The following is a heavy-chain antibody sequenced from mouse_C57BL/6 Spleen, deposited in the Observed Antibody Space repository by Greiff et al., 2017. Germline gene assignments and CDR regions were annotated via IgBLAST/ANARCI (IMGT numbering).Heavy chain of an antibody. Sequence: VKLQQPGAELVRPGSSVKLSCKASGYTFTSSWMHWVKQRPIQGLEWIGNIDPSDSETHYNPKFKDKATLTVDKSSSTDYMQLSSLTYEDSAVYYCARHYSNYDWYFDVWGTGTTVTVSS. CDR2: IDPSDSET. V-gene: IGHV1-52*01. CDR1: GYTFTSSW. CDR3: ARHYSNYDWYFDV. J-gene: IGHJ1*03. D-gene: IGHD2-5*01.